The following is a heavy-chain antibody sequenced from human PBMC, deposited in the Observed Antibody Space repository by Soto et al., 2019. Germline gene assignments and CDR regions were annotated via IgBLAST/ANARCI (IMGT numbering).Heavy chain of an antibody. CDR3: ARGSDDSSGSNWVFNYGMDV. V-gene: IGHV1-69*13. J-gene: IGHJ6*02. Sequence: ASVKVSCKASGVTFSSYAISWVRQAPGQGLEWMGGIIPIFGTANYAQKFQGRVTITADESTSTAYMELSSLRSEDTAVYYCARGSDDSSGSNWVFNYGMDVWGQGTTVTVSS. D-gene: IGHD3-22*01. CDR1: GVTFSSYA. CDR2: IIPIFGTA.